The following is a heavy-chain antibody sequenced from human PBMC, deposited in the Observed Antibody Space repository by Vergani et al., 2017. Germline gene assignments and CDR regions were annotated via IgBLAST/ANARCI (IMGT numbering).Heavy chain of an antibody. Sequence: QVQLVESGGGVVQPGRSLRLSCAASGFTFSSYGMHWVRQAPGKGLEWVAVIWYDGSNKYYADSVKGRFTISRDNSKNTLYLQMNSLRAEATAVYYCARDGDNWNYVPPYYFDYWGQGTLVTVSS. CDR3: ARDGDNWNYVPPYYFDY. CDR1: GFTFSSYG. V-gene: IGHV3-33*01. CDR2: IWYDGSNK. D-gene: IGHD1-7*01. J-gene: IGHJ4*02.